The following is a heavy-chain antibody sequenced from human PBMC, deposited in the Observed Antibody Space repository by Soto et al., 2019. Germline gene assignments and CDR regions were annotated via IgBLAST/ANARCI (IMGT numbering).Heavy chain of an antibody. CDR2: ISSSSSYI. CDR3: ARISSMCSGGSCYITNDAFDI. J-gene: IGHJ3*02. CDR1: GFTFSSYS. V-gene: IGHV3-21*01. Sequence: GGSLRLSCAASGFTFSSYSMNWVRQAPGKGLEWVSSISSSSSYIYYADSVKGRFTISRDNAKNSLYLQMNSLRAEDTAVYYCARISSMCSGGSCYITNDAFDIWGQGTMVTVSS. D-gene: IGHD2-15*01.